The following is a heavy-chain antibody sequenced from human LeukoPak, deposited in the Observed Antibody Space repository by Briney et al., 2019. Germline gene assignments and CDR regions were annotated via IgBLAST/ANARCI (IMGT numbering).Heavy chain of an antibody. J-gene: IGHJ3*02. V-gene: IGHV4-30-2*01. CDR3: ARGEVGMTTVTTGQDAFDI. CDR2: IYHSGST. Sequence: PSETLSLTCTVSGGSISSGGYYWSWIRQPPGKGLEWIGYIYHSGSTYYNPSLKSRATISVDRSKNQFSLKLSSVTAADTAVYYCARGEVGMTTVTTGQDAFDIWGQGTMVTVSS. D-gene: IGHD4-11*01. CDR1: GGSISSGGYY.